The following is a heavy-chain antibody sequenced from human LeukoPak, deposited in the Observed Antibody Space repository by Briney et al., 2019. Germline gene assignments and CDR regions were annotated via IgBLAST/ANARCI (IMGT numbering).Heavy chain of an antibody. CDR3: ARGPVGRWLQSGASRGWFDP. V-gene: IGHV1-69*05. CDR1: GGTFSSYA. D-gene: IGHD5-24*01. CDR2: TIPIFGTA. Sequence: SVKVSCKASGGTFSSYAISWVRQAPGQGLEWMGGTIPIFGTANYAQKFQGRVTITTDESTSTAYMELSSLRSEDTAVYYCARGPVGRWLQSGASRGWFDPWGQGTLVTVSS. J-gene: IGHJ5*02.